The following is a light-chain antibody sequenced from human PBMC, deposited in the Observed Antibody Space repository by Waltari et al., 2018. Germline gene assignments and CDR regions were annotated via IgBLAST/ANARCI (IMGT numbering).Light chain of an antibody. CDR2: AAS. Sequence: DLQFTQSPSFLSASLGDRVTITCRASQGINNFLAWYQQRPGKAPKFLIYAASPLQSGVPSRFSGSGSGTEFTLTISSLQPEDFATYYCQQLSDYPRTFGQGTKVEIK. V-gene: IGKV1-9*01. J-gene: IGKJ1*01. CDR3: QQLSDYPRT. CDR1: QGINNF.